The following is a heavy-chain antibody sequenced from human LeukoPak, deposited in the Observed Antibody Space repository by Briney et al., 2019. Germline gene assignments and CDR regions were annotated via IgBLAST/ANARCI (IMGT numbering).Heavy chain of an antibody. CDR3: VRGNRYSTARIWYFSFED. D-gene: IGHD2-8*01. CDR1: GFTFSSYW. Sequence: GGSLRLSCAASGFTFSSYWMSGVRQAPGTGLEWGAVISYDGGHEYYADSVIGRFTVSRDNSKNTVYLQMVSLRAEDTAVYYCVRGNRYSTARIWYFSFEDWGQGTLVTVSS. CDR2: ISYDGGHE. V-gene: IGHV3-30*03. J-gene: IGHJ4*02.